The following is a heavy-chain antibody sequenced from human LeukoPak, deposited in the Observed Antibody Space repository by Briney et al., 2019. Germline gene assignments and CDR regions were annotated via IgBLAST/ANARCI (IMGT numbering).Heavy chain of an antibody. CDR3: ARNNGMDV. CDR1: GFPFSSYW. CDR2: VNRDGSET. J-gene: IGHJ6*02. Sequence: GGSLRLSCVASGFPFSSYWMTWVRQVPGRGPEWVANVNRDGSETYYLDSVKGRFTISKDNAKNSLYLQMNSLRAEDTALYHCARNNGMDVWGQGTTVIVSS. V-gene: IGHV3-7*03.